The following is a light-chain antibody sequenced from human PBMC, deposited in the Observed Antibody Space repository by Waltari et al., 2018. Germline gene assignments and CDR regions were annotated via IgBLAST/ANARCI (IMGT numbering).Light chain of an antibody. CDR3: SAYTTSSAPGV. V-gene: IGLV2-14*01. J-gene: IGLJ1*01. CDR1: DSDVGAYDF. CDR2: EVS. Sequence: QSALTQPASVSGSPGQSITISCSGTDSDVGAYDFVSWYQQHPGKAPHLLIYEVSNRPVGFANRFSASKFGNTASLTISGLQAEDEADYYCSAYTTSSAPGVFGTGTRVTVL.